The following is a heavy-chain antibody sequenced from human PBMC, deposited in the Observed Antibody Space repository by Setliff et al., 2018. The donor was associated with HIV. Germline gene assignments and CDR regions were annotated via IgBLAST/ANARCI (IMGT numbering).Heavy chain of an antibody. CDR2: ISHSGSDI. Sequence: GESLKISCAVSGFTFSSYTMSWVRQAPGKGLEWISYISHSGSDIYYADSVKGRFTISRDNAKNSLYLQMSSLRAEDTAVYHCVRKEIGVAAASDYFDYWGPGSLVTVSS. CDR1: GFTFSSYT. D-gene: IGHD2-2*01. V-gene: IGHV3-21*01. CDR3: VRKEIGVAAASDYFDY. J-gene: IGHJ4*02.